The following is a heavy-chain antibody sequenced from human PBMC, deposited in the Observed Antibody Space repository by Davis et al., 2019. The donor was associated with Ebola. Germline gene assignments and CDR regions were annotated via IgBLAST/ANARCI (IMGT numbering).Heavy chain of an antibody. CDR2: ISYSGST. V-gene: IGHV4-59*01. CDR1: GGSISSYY. D-gene: IGHD3-22*01. J-gene: IGHJ4*02. Sequence: PSETLSLTCTVSGGSISSYYWSWIRQPPGKGLEWIGYISYSGSTNYNPSLKSRVTISVDTSKNQFSLKLSSVTAADTAVYYCARVIDSSGNFDYWGQGTLVTVSS. CDR3: ARVIDSSGNFDY.